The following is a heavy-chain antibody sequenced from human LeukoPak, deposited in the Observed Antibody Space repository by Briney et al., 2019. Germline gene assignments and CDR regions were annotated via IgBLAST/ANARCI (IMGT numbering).Heavy chain of an antibody. Sequence: SVKVSCKASGGTFSSYAISWVRQAPGQGLEWMGGIIPIFGTANYAQKFQGRVTITADESTSTAYMELSSLRSEDTAVYYCASDDHFGVVNQASYYYYYYMDVWGKGTTVTVSS. CDR1: GGTFSSYA. CDR3: ASDDHFGVVNQASYYYYYYMDV. V-gene: IGHV1-69*01. D-gene: IGHD3-3*01. J-gene: IGHJ6*03. CDR2: IIPIFGTA.